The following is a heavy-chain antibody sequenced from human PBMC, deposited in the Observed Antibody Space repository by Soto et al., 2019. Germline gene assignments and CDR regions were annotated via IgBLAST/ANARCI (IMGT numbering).Heavy chain of an antibody. CDR2: IYYSGST. CDR1: GGSMSSYY. V-gene: IGHV4-59*01. J-gene: IGHJ6*02. Sequence: QVQLQESGPGLVKPSETLSLTCTVSGGSMSSYYWSWIRQPPGKGLEWIGYIYYSGSTNYNPSLKSRVTMSVDTPKHQFSLTLSSVTAADTAVYYCARRGYGPGFPYYYGMDVWGQGTTVTVSS. D-gene: IGHD3-10*01. CDR3: ARRGYGPGFPYYYGMDV.